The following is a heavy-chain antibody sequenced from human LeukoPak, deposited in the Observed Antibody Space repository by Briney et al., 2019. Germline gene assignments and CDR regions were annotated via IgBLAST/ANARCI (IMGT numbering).Heavy chain of an antibody. D-gene: IGHD3-9*01. CDR3: AKNPANFDWSSDY. Sequence: GGSLRLSCAVSGFTFSNYVMSWVRQAPGRGLEWVSAISGSGGITYYADSVKGRFTISRDNSKNTLYLQMNSLRAEDTAVYYCAKNPANFDWSSDYWGQGTLVTVSS. CDR1: GFTFSNYV. J-gene: IGHJ4*02. CDR2: ISGSGGIT. V-gene: IGHV3-23*01.